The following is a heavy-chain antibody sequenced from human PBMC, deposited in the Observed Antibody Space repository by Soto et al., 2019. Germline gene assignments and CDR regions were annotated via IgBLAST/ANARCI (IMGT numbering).Heavy chain of an antibody. CDR3: ARVTLTTPYYYYYGMDV. J-gene: IGHJ6*02. CDR1: GGTFSSYA. D-gene: IGHD4-4*01. V-gene: IGHV1-69*13. Sequence: SVKVSCKASGGTFSSYAISWVRQAPGQGREWMGGIIPIFGTANYAQKFQGRVTITADESTSTAYMELSSLRSEDTAVYYCARVTLTTPYYYYYGMDVWGQGTTVTVSS. CDR2: IIPIFGTA.